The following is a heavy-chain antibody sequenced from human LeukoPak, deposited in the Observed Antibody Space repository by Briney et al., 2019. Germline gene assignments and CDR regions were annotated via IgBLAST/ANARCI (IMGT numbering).Heavy chain of an antibody. J-gene: IGHJ4*02. D-gene: IGHD5-12*01. V-gene: IGHV4-39*01. Sequence: SETLSLTCTVSGGSISSSSYYWGWIRQPPGKGLEWIGSIYYSGSTYYNPSLKGRVTISVDTSKNQFSLKLSSVTAADTAVYYCAMVPRGHGIVNFDYWGQGTLVTVSS. CDR1: GGSISSSSYY. CDR3: AMVPRGHGIVNFDY. CDR2: IYYSGST.